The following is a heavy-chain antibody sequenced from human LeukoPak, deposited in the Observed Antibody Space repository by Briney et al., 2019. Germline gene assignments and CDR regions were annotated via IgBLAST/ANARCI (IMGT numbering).Heavy chain of an antibody. CDR3: AREATVTTPDYYYSGMDV. CDR2: INPNSGGT. V-gene: IGHV1-2*02. Sequence: ASVKVSCKASGYTFTGYYMHWVRQAPGQGLEWMGWINPNSGGTNYAQKFQGRVTMTRDTSISTAYMELSRLRPDDTAVYYCAREATVTTPDYYYSGMDVWGQGTTVTVSS. CDR1: GYTFTGYY. J-gene: IGHJ6*02. D-gene: IGHD4-17*01.